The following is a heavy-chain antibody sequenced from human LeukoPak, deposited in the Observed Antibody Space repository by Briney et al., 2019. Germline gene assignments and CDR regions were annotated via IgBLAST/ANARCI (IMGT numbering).Heavy chain of an antibody. CDR3: AKDPPVYYDSSGLNY. CDR1: GFTFSSYG. V-gene: IGHV3-23*01. Sequence: GGSLRLSCAASGFTFSSYGMSWVRQAPGKGLEWVSAISGSGGSTYYADSVKGRFTISRDNSKNTLYLQMNSLRAEDTAVYYCAKDPPVYYDSSGLNYWGQGTLVTVSS. D-gene: IGHD3-22*01. J-gene: IGHJ4*02. CDR2: ISGSGGST.